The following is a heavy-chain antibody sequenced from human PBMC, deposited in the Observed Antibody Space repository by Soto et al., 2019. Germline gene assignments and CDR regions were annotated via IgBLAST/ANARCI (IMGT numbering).Heavy chain of an antibody. V-gene: IGHV4-39*02. Sequence: PSETLSLTCTVSGFSMSTSNYFWGWIRQSPGKGLEWVGSIFQGGTTYYSPSLKSRVSISGDTSNNQFSLKLSSVTAADTAVYYCAREDHYYYYYGMDVWGQGTTVTVSS. CDR3: AREDHYYYYYGMDV. J-gene: IGHJ6*02. CDR1: GFSMSTSNYF. CDR2: IFQGGTT.